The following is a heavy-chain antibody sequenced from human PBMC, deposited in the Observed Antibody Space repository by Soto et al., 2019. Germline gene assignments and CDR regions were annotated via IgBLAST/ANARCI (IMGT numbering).Heavy chain of an antibody. CDR2: IYYSGNT. V-gene: IGHV4-59*08. D-gene: IGHD5-18*01. Sequence: TLSGTSTVSGGSIGTYYWSWVRQTPGKGLEWIGYIYYSGNTNYNPSLKRRVSISVDTSKNQFSLKLSSVTAADTAVYYCARLTWIQLWRPTYFVYWGQGTLVTV. J-gene: IGHJ4*02. CDR3: ARLTWIQLWRPTYFVY. CDR1: GGSIGTYY.